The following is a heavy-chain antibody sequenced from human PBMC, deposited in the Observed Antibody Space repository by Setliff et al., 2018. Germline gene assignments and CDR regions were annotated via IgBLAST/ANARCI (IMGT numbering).Heavy chain of an antibody. J-gene: IGHJ4*02. V-gene: IGHV4-39*07. D-gene: IGHD3-3*01. CDR2: IYYSGST. CDR3: ARRATYYNFWSGYYDY. Sequence: SETLSLTCTVSGGSISSSSYYWGWIRQPPGKGLEWIGSIYYSGSTYYNPSLKSRATISVDTSKNQFSLKLSSVTAADTAVYYCARRATYYNFWSGYYDYLGQGTLVTVSS. CDR1: GGSISSSSYY.